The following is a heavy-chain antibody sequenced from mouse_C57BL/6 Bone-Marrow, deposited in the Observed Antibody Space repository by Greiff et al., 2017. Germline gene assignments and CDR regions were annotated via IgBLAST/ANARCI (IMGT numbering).Heavy chain of an antibody. CDR1: GFNFKNTY. J-gene: IGHJ2*01. CDR2: IDPANGNT. Sequence: EVQLQQSVAELVRPGASVKLSCTASGFNFKNTYMPWVKQRPEQSLEWIGRIDPANGNTKYAPKFQGKDTITADTSSNTAYLQLSSLTSEDTAIYYCCVYDGYSPFDYWGQGTTLTVSS. V-gene: IGHV14-3*01. D-gene: IGHD2-3*01. CDR3: CVYDGYSPFDY.